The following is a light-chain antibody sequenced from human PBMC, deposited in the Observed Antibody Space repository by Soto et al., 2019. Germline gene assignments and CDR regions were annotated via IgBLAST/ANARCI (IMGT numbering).Light chain of an antibody. CDR3: QQYNNWPPWT. J-gene: IGKJ1*01. Sequence: EIVMTQSPATLSVSPGERATLSCRASQSVSSNLAWYQQKPGQAPRLLIYGASTSDTGIPARFSGSGSGTEFTRTISSLQSEDFAVYYCQQYNNWPPWTFGEGTKVEIK. CDR2: GAS. CDR1: QSVSSN. V-gene: IGKV3-15*01.